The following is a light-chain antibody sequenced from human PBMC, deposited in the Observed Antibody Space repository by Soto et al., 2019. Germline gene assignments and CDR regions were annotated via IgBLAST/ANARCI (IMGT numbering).Light chain of an antibody. CDR1: NSDVGGYNA. J-gene: IGLJ1*01. CDR3: ASFASDGTYV. Sequence: QSALTQPASVSGSPGQSITISCTGTNSDVGGYNAVSWYQQYPDKAPKLMIYDVTNRPSGASTRFSGSKSGNTASLTISGLQAEDAADYYCASFASDGTYVFGTGTKLTVL. V-gene: IGLV2-14*01. CDR2: DVT.